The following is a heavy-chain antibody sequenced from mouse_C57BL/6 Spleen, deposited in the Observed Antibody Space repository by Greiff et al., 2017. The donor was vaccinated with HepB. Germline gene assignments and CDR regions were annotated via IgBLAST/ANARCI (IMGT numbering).Heavy chain of an antibody. V-gene: IGHV3-6*01. D-gene: IGHD1-1*01. CDR3: AREGAYYGSSFDY. Sequence: DVKLQESGPGLVKPSQSLSLTCSVTGYSITSGYYWNWIRQFPGNKLEWMGYISYDGSNNYNPSLKNRISITRDTSKNQFFLKLNSVTTEDTATYYCAREGAYYGSSFDYWGQGTTLTVSS. CDR2: ISYDGSN. CDR1: GYSITSGYY. J-gene: IGHJ2*01.